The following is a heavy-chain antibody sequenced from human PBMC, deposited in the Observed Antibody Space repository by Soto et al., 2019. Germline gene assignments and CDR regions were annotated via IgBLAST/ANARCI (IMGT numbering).Heavy chain of an antibody. CDR1: GYTFTSYG. Sequence: GASVKVSCKASGYTFTSYGISWVRQAPGQGLEWMGWISAYNGNTNYAQKLQGRVTMTTDTSTSTAYMELRSLRSDDTAVYYCASVRAACICSSTSCYLKGYGWFDPWGQGALGAVSS. V-gene: IGHV1-18*01. J-gene: IGHJ5*02. CDR2: ISAYNGNT. D-gene: IGHD2-2*01. CDR3: ASVRAACICSSTSCYLKGYGWFDP.